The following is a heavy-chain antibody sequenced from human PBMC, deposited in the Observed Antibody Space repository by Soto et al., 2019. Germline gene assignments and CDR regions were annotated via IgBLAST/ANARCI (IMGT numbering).Heavy chain of an antibody. D-gene: IGHD6-6*01. J-gene: IGHJ5*02. CDR3: AKDLTRQLAYWLDP. V-gene: IGHV1-2*02. Sequence: ASVKVSCKASGFSFTGYYIHWLRQAPGQGLEWMGWINAHSGGTEYAQKFLGRVTLTRDTSIATAYLTLTSLTSDDTALYYCAKDLTRQLAYWLDPWGQGTQVTVSS. CDR1: GFSFTGYY. CDR2: INAHSGGT.